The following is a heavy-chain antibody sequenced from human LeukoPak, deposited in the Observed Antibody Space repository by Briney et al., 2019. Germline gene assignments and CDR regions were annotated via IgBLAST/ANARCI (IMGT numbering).Heavy chain of an antibody. V-gene: IGHV3-23*01. J-gene: IGHJ4*02. CDR1: GFTFSSYA. CDR3: ARDITQLRTTGTTRAEY. CDR2: ISGSGGST. D-gene: IGHD1-1*01. Sequence: GGSLRLSCAASGFTFSSYAMSWVRQAPGKGLEWVSAISGSGGSTYYADSVKGRFTISRDNSKNTLYLQMNSLRAEDTAVYYCARDITQLRTTGTTRAEYWGQGTLVTVSS.